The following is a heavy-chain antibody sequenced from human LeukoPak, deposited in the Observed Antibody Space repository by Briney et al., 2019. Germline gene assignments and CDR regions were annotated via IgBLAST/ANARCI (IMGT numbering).Heavy chain of an antibody. CDR3: ARDRSYYYDSSAIRD. Sequence: SVKVSCKASGGTFSSYAISWVRQAPGQGLEWMGGIIPIFGTANYAQKFQGRVTITADESTSTAYMELSSLRSEDTAVYYCARDRSYYYDSSAIRDWGQGTLVTVSS. CDR1: GGTFSSYA. V-gene: IGHV1-69*13. D-gene: IGHD3-22*01. J-gene: IGHJ4*02. CDR2: IIPIFGTA.